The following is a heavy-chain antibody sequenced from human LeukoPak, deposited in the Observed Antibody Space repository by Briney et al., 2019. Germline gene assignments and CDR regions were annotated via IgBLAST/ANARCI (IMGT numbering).Heavy chain of an antibody. CDR2: ISAYNGNT. J-gene: IGHJ4*02. CDR1: GYTFTSYG. CDR3: ARVRLGYCSGGSCYKLDY. Sequence: ASVKVSCKASGYTFTSYGISWVRQAPGQGLEWMGWISAYNGNTNYAQKLQGRVTVTTDTSTSTAYMELRSLRSDDTAVYYCARVRLGYCSGGSCYKLDYWGQGTLVTVSS. V-gene: IGHV1-18*01. D-gene: IGHD2-15*01.